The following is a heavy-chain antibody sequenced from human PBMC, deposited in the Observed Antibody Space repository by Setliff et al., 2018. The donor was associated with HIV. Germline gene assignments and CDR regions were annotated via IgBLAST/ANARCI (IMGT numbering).Heavy chain of an antibody. D-gene: IGHD3-3*01. Sequence: ASVKVSCKASGYTFTYLFIHWVRLAPGRGLEWMGVINPKSGDTNYAQKFRDRVTLTGDTSISTASMELSSLKSDDTAMYYCATSTSRFFWNGFYQGGFGSRNSHSFENWGQGTLVTVSS. CDR1: GYTFTYLF. J-gene: IGHJ4*02. CDR3: ATSTSRFFWNGFYQGGFGSRNSHSFEN. V-gene: IGHV1-2*02. CDR2: INPKSGDT.